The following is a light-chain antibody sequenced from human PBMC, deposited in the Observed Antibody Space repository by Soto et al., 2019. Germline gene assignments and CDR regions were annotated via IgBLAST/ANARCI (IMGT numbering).Light chain of an antibody. CDR2: DAS. CDR3: QQYGSSLLT. CDR1: QSGSSSY. J-gene: IGKJ4*01. Sequence: EIVLTQSPATLSLSPGERATLSCGASQSGSSSYLAWDQQKPGLEPRLLIYDASSSATGIPARFSRSGSGTDFPLTVSRLEPEDFALYYCQQYGSSLLTFGGGTQVEIK. V-gene: IGKV3D-20*01.